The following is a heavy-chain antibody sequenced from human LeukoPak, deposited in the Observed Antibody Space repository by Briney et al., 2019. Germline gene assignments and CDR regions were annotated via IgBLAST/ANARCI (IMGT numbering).Heavy chain of an antibody. CDR2: INHSGST. CDR3: ARALEDILTGSYYFDY. D-gene: IGHD3-9*01. V-gene: IGHV4-34*01. CDR1: GGSLSGYY. Sequence: SETLSLTCAVYGGSLSGYYWSWIRQPPGKGLEWIGEINHSGSTNYNPSLKSRVTISADTSKNQFSLKLSSVTAADTAVYYCARALEDILTGSYYFDYWGQGTLVTVSS. J-gene: IGHJ4*02.